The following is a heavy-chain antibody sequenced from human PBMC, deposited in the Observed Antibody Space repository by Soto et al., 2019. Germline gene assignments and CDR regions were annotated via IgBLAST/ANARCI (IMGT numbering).Heavy chain of an antibody. V-gene: IGHV4-34*01. D-gene: IGHD3-3*01. J-gene: IGHJ6*02. CDR3: ARRIITIFGVVLTYAMDL. CDR2: INHSGST. CDR1: GGSFSGYY. Sequence: SETLSLTCAVYGGSFSGYYWSWIRQPPGKGLEWIGEINHSGSTNYNPSLKSRVTISVDTSKNQFSLKLSSVTAADTAVYYCARRIITIFGVVLTYAMDLSGQGTTLTVSS.